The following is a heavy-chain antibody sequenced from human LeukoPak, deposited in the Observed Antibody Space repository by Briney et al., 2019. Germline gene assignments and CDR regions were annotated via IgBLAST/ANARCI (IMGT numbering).Heavy chain of an antibody. CDR3: ARGLKETLYDILTIYYFDY. CDR2: IRHGGTTI. D-gene: IGHD3-9*01. Sequence: GGSLRLSCAASGVTFSSYSMNWVRLAPGKGLEWVSYIRHGGTTIYYADSVKGRFTISRDDARNSLYLQMNSLRAEDTAVYYCARGLKETLYDILTIYYFDYWGQGTLVTVSS. J-gene: IGHJ4*02. CDR1: GVTFSSYS. V-gene: IGHV3-48*01.